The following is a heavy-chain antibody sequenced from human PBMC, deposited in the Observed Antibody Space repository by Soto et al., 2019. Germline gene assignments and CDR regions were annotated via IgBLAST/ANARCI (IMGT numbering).Heavy chain of an antibody. V-gene: IGHV3-30-3*01. CDR3: ARSRGIQLWYPYYYGMDV. CDR2: ISYDGSNK. J-gene: IGHJ6*02. D-gene: IGHD5-18*01. Sequence: PGGSLRLSCAASGFTFSSYAMHWVRQAPGKGLEWVAVISYDGSNKYYADSVKGRFTISRDNSKNTLYLQMNSLRAEDTAVYYCARSRGIQLWYPYYYGMDVWGQGTTVTVSS. CDR1: GFTFSSYA.